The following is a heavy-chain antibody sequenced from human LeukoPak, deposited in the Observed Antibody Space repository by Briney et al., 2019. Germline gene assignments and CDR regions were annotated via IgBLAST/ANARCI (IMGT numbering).Heavy chain of an antibody. CDR1: GFTFSSYW. V-gene: IGHV3-74*01. D-gene: IGHD1-1*01. CDR3: ARPLDQSLERRLLMDV. Sequence: GGSLRLSCAASGFTFSSYWMHWVRQAPGKGLVWVSRINSDGSSTSYADSVKGRFTISRDNAKNTLYLQMNSLRAEDTAVYYCARPLDQSLERRLLMDVWGKGTTVTVSS. J-gene: IGHJ6*03. CDR2: INSDGSST.